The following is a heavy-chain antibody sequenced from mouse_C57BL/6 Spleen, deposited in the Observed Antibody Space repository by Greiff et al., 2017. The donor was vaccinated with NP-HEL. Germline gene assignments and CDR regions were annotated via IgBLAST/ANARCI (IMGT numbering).Heavy chain of an antibody. CDR3: ARGPNAMDY. Sequence: QLQQSGPELVKPGASVKISCKASGYAFSSSWMNWVKQRPGKGLEWIGRIYPGDGDTNYNGKFKGKATLTADKSSSTAYMQLSSLTSEDSAVYFCARGPNAMDYWGQGTSVTVSS. J-gene: IGHJ4*01. V-gene: IGHV1-82*01. CDR1: GYAFSSSW. CDR2: IYPGDGDT.